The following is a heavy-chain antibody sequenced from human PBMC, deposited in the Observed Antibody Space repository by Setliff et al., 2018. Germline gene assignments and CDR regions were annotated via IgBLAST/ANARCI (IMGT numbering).Heavy chain of an antibody. CDR3: AKEQFGSTWVTFDS. CDR1: GFTFNDYS. CDR2: INRDGSTT. Sequence: LRLSCAASGFTFNDYSMHWVRQAPGKGLEWVSLINRDGSTTYYADSVRGRFTISRDNSKNSLFLQMKNLRTEDTALYYCAKEQFGSTWVTFDSWGQGTLVTVSS. D-gene: IGHD3-10*01. J-gene: IGHJ4*02. V-gene: IGHV3-43*01.